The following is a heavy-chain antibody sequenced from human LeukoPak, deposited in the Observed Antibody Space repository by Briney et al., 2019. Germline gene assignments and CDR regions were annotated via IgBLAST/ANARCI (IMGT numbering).Heavy chain of an antibody. D-gene: IGHD3-3*01. V-gene: IGHV4-59*08. J-gene: IGHJ2*01. CDR2: IYDSGSA. CDR1: GGSISGYY. CDR3: ARKNFYPSWYFDV. Sequence: SEALSLTCTASGGSISGYYWNWIRQSPGKGHEWIGYIYDSGSANYNPSLKSRAAISIDTSKNQFSLKVNSLTAADTALYFCARKNFYPSWYFDVWGRGTLVTVSS.